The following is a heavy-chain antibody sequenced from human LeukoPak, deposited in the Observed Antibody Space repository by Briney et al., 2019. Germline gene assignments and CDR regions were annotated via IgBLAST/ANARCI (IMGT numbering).Heavy chain of an antibody. CDR1: GFTFSSYW. J-gene: IGHJ4*02. CDR2: IKQEGTEK. D-gene: IGHD2-21*01. CDR3: ARDLRTGGGDCYDY. Sequence: GALRLSCAASGFTFSSYWMSWVRQAPGKGLEWVANIKQEGTEKYYVDSVKGRFTISRDNAKNPLYLQMNSLRAEDTAVYYCARDLRTGGGDCYDYWGQGTLVTVSS. V-gene: IGHV3-7*01.